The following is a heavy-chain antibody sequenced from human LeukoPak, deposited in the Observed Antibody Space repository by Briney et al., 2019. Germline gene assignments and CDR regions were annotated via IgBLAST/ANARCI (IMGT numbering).Heavy chain of an antibody. CDR2: IRTKTYGGTT. CDR3: TGGYYDSRGYSSLDH. Sequence: GGSLRLSCTASGFTFGDYAMSWVRQAPGRGLEWVSFIRTKTYGGTTEYAASVKGRFTISRDDSKSIAYLQMNSLKTEDTAVYYCTGGYYDSRGYSSLDHWGQGTLVTVSS. J-gene: IGHJ4*02. V-gene: IGHV3-49*04. D-gene: IGHD3-22*01. CDR1: GFTFGDYA.